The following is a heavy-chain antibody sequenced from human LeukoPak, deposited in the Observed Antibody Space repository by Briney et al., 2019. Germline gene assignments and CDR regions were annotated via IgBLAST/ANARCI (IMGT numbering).Heavy chain of an antibody. CDR3: TAVLADYDILTGYYRFDP. Sequence: GGSLRLSCTASGFTFGDYAMSWVRQAPGKGLEWVGFIRSKAYGGTTEYAASVKGRFTISRDDSKSIAYLQMNSLKTEDTAVYYCTAVLADYDILTGYYRFDPWGQGTLVTVSS. J-gene: IGHJ5*02. D-gene: IGHD3-9*01. CDR1: GFTFGDYA. CDR2: IRSKAYGGTT. V-gene: IGHV3-49*04.